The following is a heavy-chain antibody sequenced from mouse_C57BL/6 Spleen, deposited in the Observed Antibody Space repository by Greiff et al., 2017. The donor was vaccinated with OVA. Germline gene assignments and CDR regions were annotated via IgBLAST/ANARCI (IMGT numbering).Heavy chain of an antibody. CDR1: GFTFSSYA. V-gene: IGHV5-4*01. D-gene: IGHD2-5*01. J-gene: IGHJ3*01. CDR2: ISDGGSYT. CDR3: ARDGSNYGGAWFAY. Sequence: EVKLVESGGGLVKPGGSLKLSCAASGFTFSSYAMSWVRQTPEKRLEWVATISDGGSYTYYPDNVKGRFTISRDNAKNNLYLQMSHLKSEDTAMYYCARDGSNYGGAWFAYWGQGTLVTVSA.